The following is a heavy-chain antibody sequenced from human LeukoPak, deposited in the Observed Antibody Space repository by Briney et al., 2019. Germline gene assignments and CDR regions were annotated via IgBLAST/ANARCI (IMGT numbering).Heavy chain of an antibody. CDR1: GGSISSYY. J-gene: IGHJ6*02. CDR3: ARDREVTMVRGVSYYYYYGMDV. D-gene: IGHD3-10*01. V-gene: IGHV4-59*01. Sequence: TPSETLSLTCAVSGGSISSYYWSWIRQPLGKGLEWIGYIYYSGSTNYNPSLKSRVTISVDTSKNQFSLKLSSVTAADTAVYYCARDREVTMVRGVSYYYYYGMDVWGQGTTVTVSS. CDR2: IYYSGST.